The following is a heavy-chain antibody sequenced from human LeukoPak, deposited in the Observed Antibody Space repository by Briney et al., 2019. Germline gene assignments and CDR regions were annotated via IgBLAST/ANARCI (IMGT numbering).Heavy chain of an antibody. Sequence: GGSLRLSCEASGFTFSDYYMSWIRQAPGKGLEWVSSISSSDSTKYYADSVRGRFTISRDNANNSLYLQMSSLRVEDTAVYYCARANDYIDYWGRGVLVTVS. J-gene: IGHJ4*02. V-gene: IGHV3-11*04. CDR3: ARANDYIDY. CDR1: GFTFSDYY. CDR2: ISSSDSTK.